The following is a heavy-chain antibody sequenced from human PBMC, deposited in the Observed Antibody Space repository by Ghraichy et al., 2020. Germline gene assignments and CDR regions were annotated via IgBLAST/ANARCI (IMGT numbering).Heavy chain of an antibody. V-gene: IGHV4-59*01. CDR2: IYYSGST. CDR3: ARDGGSGWSNYYYYYGMDV. CDR1: GGSISSYY. Sequence: SETLSLTCTVSGGSISSYYWSWIRQPPGKGLEWIGYIYYSGSTNYNPSLKSRVTISVDTSKNQFSLKLSSVTAADTAVYYCARDGGSGWSNYYYYYGMDVWGQGTTVTVSS. J-gene: IGHJ6*02. D-gene: IGHD6-19*01.